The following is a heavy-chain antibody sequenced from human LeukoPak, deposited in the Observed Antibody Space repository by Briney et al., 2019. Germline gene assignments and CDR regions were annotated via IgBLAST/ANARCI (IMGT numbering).Heavy chain of an antibody. J-gene: IGHJ6*02. CDR2: MSHDGGIE. CDR1: GFTFSSYS. CDR3: ARAKIIHSITHMDV. V-gene: IGHV3-30*03. D-gene: IGHD2/OR15-2a*01. Sequence: PGGSLRLSCAASGFTFSSYSMNWVRQAPGKGLEWVAVMSHDGGIEKYAGSVKGRFTISRDNSRKTLFLQMNSLRSDDAAVYYCARAKIIHSITHMDVWGQGTTVTVSS.